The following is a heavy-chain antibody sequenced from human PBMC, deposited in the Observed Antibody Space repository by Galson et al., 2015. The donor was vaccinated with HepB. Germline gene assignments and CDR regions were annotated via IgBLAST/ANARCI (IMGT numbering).Heavy chain of an antibody. CDR3: ARGAVGSGSGFDY. Sequence: LTCAVSGGSISSGGYSWSWIRQPPGKGLEWIGYIYHSGSTYYNPSLKSRVTISVDRSKNQFSLKLSSVTAADTAVYYCARGAVGSGSGFDYWGQGTLVTVSS. CDR1: GGSISSGGYS. V-gene: IGHV4-30-2*01. CDR2: IYHSGST. J-gene: IGHJ4*02. D-gene: IGHD3-10*01.